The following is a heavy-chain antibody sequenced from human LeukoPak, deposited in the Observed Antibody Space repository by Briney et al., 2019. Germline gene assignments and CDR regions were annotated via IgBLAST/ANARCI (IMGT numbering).Heavy chain of an antibody. D-gene: IGHD3-16*02. J-gene: IGHJ3*02. CDR1: GFTVSSNY. Sequence: GGSLRLSCAASGFTVSSNYMSWVRQAPGKGLEWVSVIYSGGSTYYADSVKGRFTISRDNSKNTLYLQMNSLRAEDTAVYYCARDLYPDAFDIWGQGTMVTVSS. V-gene: IGHV3-53*01. CDR3: ARDLYPDAFDI. CDR2: IYSGGST.